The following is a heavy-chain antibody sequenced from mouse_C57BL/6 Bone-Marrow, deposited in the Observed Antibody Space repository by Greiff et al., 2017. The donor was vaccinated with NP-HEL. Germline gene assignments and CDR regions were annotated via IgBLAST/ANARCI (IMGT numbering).Heavy chain of an antibody. CDR3: TRVGACYAMDY. CDR1: GFTFSSYA. CDR2: ISSGGDYI. D-gene: IGHD1-1*02. Sequence: EVQGVESGEGLVKPGGSLKLSCAASGFTFSSYAMSWVRQTPEKRLEWVAYISSGGDYIYYADTVKGRFTISRDNARNTLYLQMSSLKSEDTAMYYCTRVGACYAMDYWGQGTSVTVSS. J-gene: IGHJ4*01. V-gene: IGHV5-9-1*02.